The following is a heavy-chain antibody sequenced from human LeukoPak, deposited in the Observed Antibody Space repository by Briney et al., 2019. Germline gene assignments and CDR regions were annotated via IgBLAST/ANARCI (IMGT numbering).Heavy chain of an antibody. CDR2: ISDSGGST. CDR3: AKDTSIGRYCTNGVCSPFDY. Sequence: GGSLRLSCAASGFTFSSYAMNWVRQAPGKGLEWVSAISDSGGSTYDADSVKGRFTISRDNSKNTLYLQMNSLRAEDTAVYYCAKDTSIGRYCTNGVCSPFDYWGQGTLVTVSS. J-gene: IGHJ4*02. CDR1: GFTFSSYA. V-gene: IGHV3-23*01. D-gene: IGHD2-8*01.